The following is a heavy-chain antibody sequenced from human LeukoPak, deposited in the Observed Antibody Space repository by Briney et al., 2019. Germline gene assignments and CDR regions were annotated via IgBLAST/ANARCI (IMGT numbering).Heavy chain of an antibody. CDR3: ARDVARGATYP. Sequence: GGSLRLSCAASGFTFSSYGMHWVRQAPGKRLEWVAVIWYDGSNKYYADSVKGRFTISRDNSKNTLYLQMNSLRAEDTAVYYCARDVARGATYPWGQGTLVTVSS. CDR1: GFTFSSYG. V-gene: IGHV3-33*01. J-gene: IGHJ5*02. CDR2: IWYDGSNK. D-gene: IGHD1-26*01.